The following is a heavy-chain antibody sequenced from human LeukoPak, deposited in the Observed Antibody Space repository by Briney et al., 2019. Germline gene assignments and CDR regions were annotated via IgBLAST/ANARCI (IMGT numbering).Heavy chain of an antibody. D-gene: IGHD2-2*01. CDR2: IYYSGST. V-gene: IGHV4-61*08. CDR1: GGSISSADYY. J-gene: IGHJ3*02. CDR3: ARHVEDIVVVPAAISFDI. Sequence: SETLSLTCTVSGGSISSADYYWSWIRQPPGKGLEWIGYIYYSGSTNYNPSLKSRVTISVDTSKNQFSLKLSSVTAADTAVYYCARHVEDIVVVPAAISFDIWGQGTMVTVSS.